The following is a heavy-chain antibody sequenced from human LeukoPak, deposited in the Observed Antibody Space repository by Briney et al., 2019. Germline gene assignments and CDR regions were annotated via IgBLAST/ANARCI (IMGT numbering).Heavy chain of an antibody. D-gene: IGHD3-10*01. V-gene: IGHV4-34*01. J-gene: IGHJ4*02. CDR3: ARVNRDYYGSGSYYTEFDY. CDR2: INHSGST. CDR1: GGSFSDYY. Sequence: SETLSLTCAVYGGSFSDYYWSWIRQPPGKGLEWIGEINHSGSTNYNPSLKSRVTISVDKSKNQFSLKLSSVTAADTAVYYCARVNRDYYGSGSYYTEFDYWGQGTLVTVSS.